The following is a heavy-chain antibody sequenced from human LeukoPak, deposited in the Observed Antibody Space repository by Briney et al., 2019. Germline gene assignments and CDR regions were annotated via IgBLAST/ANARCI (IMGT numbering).Heavy chain of an antibody. CDR3: ARYCSGGSCRLFDY. Sequence: GESLKISCKGSGYSFTSYRIGWVRQMPGKGLEWMGIVNPGDSDVRYSPSFQGQVTISADKSISTAYLRWSSLKASDTAMYYCARYCSGGSCRLFDYWGQGTLVTVSS. CDR2: VNPGDSDV. CDR1: GYSFTSYR. J-gene: IGHJ4*02. V-gene: IGHV5-51*01. D-gene: IGHD2-15*01.